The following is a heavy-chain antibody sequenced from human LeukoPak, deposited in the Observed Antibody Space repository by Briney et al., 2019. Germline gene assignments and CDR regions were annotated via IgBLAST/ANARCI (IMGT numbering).Heavy chain of an antibody. CDR3: ARGDYYGSGATWGYDFDY. V-gene: IGHV4-59*01. CDR2: IYYSGST. J-gene: IGHJ4*02. D-gene: IGHD3-10*01. CDR1: GGSISSYY. Sequence: WETLSLTCAVSGGSISSYYWSWIRQPPGKGLEWIGYIYYSGSTNYNLSLKSRVTISVETSKNQFSLKLSSVSAADTAVYYCARGDYYGSGATWGYDFDYWGQGTLVTVSS.